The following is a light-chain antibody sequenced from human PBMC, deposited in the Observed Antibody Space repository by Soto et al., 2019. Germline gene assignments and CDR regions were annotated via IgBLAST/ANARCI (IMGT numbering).Light chain of an antibody. CDR2: DAS. J-gene: IGKJ4*01. Sequence: DIQMTQSPSSLSASVGDRVTITCQASQDITDYLNWYQQKPGKAPRLLIYDASNLETGVPPRFSGSGSGTDFTFTISSLQPEDIATYFCQQYEALVLSFCGGTKVEIK. V-gene: IGKV1-33*01. CDR1: QDITDY. CDR3: QQYEALVLS.